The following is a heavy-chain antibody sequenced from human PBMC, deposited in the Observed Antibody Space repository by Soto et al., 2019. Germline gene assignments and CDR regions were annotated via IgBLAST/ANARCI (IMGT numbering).Heavy chain of an antibody. CDR2: ISWNSGSI. Sequence: GGSLRLSCAASGFTFDDYAMHWVRQAPGKGLEWVSGISWNSGSIGYADSVKGRFTISRDNAKNSLYLQMNSLRAEDTALYYCAKTRNSGWSIYYIDYWGQGTLVTVSS. CDR1: GFTFDDYA. D-gene: IGHD6-19*01. J-gene: IGHJ4*02. V-gene: IGHV3-9*01. CDR3: AKTRNSGWSIYYIDY.